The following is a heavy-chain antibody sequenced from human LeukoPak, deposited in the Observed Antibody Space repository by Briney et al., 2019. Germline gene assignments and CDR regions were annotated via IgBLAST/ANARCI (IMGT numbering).Heavy chain of an antibody. D-gene: IGHD6-6*01. CDR3: ARHKGLEY. Sequence: GGSLRLSCAASGFTVSSNYMSWVRQAPGKGLGWVAIIKQDGSERYYVDSVKGRFTISRDNAKNSVYLQMNSLRAEDTAVYYCARHKGLEYWGQGTLVTVPS. V-gene: IGHV3-7*01. CDR2: IKQDGSER. CDR1: GFTVSSNY. J-gene: IGHJ4*02.